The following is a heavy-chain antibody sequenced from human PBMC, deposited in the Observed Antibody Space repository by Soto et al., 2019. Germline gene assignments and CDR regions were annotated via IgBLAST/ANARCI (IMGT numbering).Heavy chain of an antibody. J-gene: IGHJ4*02. V-gene: IGHV1-46*01. CDR2: VNPSGGHT. Sequence: QVKLMQSGAEVKKPGASVKVSCKASGDTFTDYYIHWVRQAPGQGLEWMGTVNPSGGHTTYAQHFLGRVTMTRETSTSTLYMELTSLTSADTAIYYCARGGHVVVGTAALDYWGQGTLVTVSA. CDR3: ARGGHVVVGTAALDY. CDR1: GDTFTDYY. D-gene: IGHD2-21*02.